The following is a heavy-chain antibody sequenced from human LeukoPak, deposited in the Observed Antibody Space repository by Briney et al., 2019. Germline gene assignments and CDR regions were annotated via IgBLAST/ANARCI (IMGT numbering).Heavy chain of an antibody. V-gene: IGHV4-34*01. CDR1: GGSFSGYY. CDR3: ARGRRSSWYHDY. CDR2: INHSGGT. J-gene: IGHJ4*02. Sequence: SETLSLTCAVYGGSFSGYYWCWIRQPPGKGLEWIGEINHSGGTNYNPSLKSRVTISVDTSKNQFSLKLSSVTAADTAVYYCARGRRSSWYHDYWGQGTLVTVSS. D-gene: IGHD6-13*01.